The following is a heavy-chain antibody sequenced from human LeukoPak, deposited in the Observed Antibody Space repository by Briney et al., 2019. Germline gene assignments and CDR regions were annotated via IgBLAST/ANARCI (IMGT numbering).Heavy chain of an antibody. J-gene: IGHJ6*03. CDR3: ARVRSTSYYPYMDV. CDR1: GGSISSYY. D-gene: IGHD2-2*01. CDR2: IYTSGST. V-gene: IGHV4-4*07. Sequence: SETLSLTCTVSGGSISSYYWSWIRQPAGKGLEWIGRIYTSGSTNYNPSLKSRVTISVDTSKNQFSLKLSSVTAADTAVYYCARVRSTSYYPYMDVWGKGTTVTISS.